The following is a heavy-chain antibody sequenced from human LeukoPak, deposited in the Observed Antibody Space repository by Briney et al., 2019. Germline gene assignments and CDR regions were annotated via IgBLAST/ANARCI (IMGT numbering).Heavy chain of an antibody. CDR3: ARDKLSGRYCSGGSCYSGVY. CDR2: INHSGST. D-gene: IGHD2-15*01. Sequence: SETLSLTCAVYGGSFSGYYWSWIRQPPGKGLEWIGEINHSGSTNYNPSLKSRVTISVDTSKNQFSLKLSSVTAEDTAVYYCARDKLSGRYCSGGSCYSGVYWGPGTLVTVSS. J-gene: IGHJ4*02. V-gene: IGHV4-34*01. CDR1: GGSFSGYY.